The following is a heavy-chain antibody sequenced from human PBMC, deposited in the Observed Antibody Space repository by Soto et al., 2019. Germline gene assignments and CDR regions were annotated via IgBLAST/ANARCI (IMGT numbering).Heavy chain of an antibody. CDR1: GGTFSSYA. CDR2: IIPIFGTA. CDR3: ARDKAAAGTYYYYYGMDV. D-gene: IGHD6-13*01. V-gene: IGHV1-69*01. Sequence: QVQLVQSGAEVKKPGSSVKVSCKASGGTFSSYAISWVRQAPGQGLEWMGGIIPIFGTANYAQKFQGRVTIIADESTSTAYMELSSLRSEDTAVYYCARDKAAAGTYYYYYGMDVWGQGTTVTVSS. J-gene: IGHJ6*02.